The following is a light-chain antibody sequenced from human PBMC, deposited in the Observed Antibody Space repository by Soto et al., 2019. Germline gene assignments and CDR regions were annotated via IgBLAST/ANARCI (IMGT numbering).Light chain of an antibody. V-gene: IGKV3D-20*01. CDR1: QSVSFNY. CDR3: QQYGSSPYT. CDR2: DAS. J-gene: IGKJ2*01. Sequence: EIVLTQSPGTLSLSPGERATLSCGASQSVSFNYLAWYQQKVGLAPRLLIYDASRRATGTPDRFSGSGSGTDFTLTISRLEPEECAVYVCQQYGSSPYTFGQGTNLEIK.